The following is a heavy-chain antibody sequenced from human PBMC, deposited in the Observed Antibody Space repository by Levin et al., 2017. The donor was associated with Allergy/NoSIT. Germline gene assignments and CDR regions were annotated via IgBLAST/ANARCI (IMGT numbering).Heavy chain of an antibody. D-gene: IGHD6-13*01. Sequence: GESLKISCATSGFTFTNYWMTWVRQAPGKGLEWVANIKQDGIDKYYVDSVKGRFTISRDNAKNSLYLQMSSLRAEDTAVYYCATEYTSTSRSYWYFDLWGRGTLVTVSS. J-gene: IGHJ2*01. CDR3: ATEYTSTSRSYWYFDL. CDR1: GFTFTNYW. CDR2: IKQDGIDK. V-gene: IGHV3-7*02.